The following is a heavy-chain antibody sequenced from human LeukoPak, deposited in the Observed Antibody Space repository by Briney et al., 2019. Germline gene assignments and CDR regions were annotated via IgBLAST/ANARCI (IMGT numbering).Heavy chain of an antibody. D-gene: IGHD3-22*01. CDR1: GFTSSIYA. Sequence: GGSLRLSCAASGFTSSIYAMSWVRQAPGKGLQWVSSITSRGESTWYVDSVKGRFTITRDNSENTLYLQMHSLRAEDTAVYYCARDRPNYYGSDGHYYRRDGDYWGRGTLVSVSS. CDR3: ARDRPNYYGSDGHYYRRDGDY. J-gene: IGHJ4*02. V-gene: IGHV3-23*01. CDR2: ITSRGEST.